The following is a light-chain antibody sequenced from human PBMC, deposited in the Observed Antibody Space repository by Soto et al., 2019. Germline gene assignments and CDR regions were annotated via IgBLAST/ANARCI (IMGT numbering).Light chain of an antibody. CDR2: AAS. J-gene: IGKJ3*01. V-gene: IGKV1-12*01. CDR3: QQTNHFPCT. CDR1: SDINSF. Sequence: IQMTQSATSVSASVGDAVTITCRASSDINSFLAWYQQKPGNAPNLRIYAASTLHIGVPSRFRGSGSGTAFTLTISSLQPEDFATYFCQQTNHFPCTLGPGTKVDIK.